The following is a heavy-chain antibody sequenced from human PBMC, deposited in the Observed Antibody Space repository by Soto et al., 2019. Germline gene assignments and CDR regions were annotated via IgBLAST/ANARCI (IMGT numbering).Heavy chain of an antibody. V-gene: IGHV1-69*02. CDR1: GGTFSSYT. CDR2: IIPILGIA. Sequence: SSVKVSCKASGGTFSSYTISWVRQAPGQGLEWMGRIIPILGIANYAQKFQGRVTITADKSTSTAYMELSSLRSEDTAVYYCASVLRGVVINCYYYGMDVRGQGSRGTV. CDR3: ASVLRGVVINCYYYGMDV. J-gene: IGHJ6*02. D-gene: IGHD2-8*02.